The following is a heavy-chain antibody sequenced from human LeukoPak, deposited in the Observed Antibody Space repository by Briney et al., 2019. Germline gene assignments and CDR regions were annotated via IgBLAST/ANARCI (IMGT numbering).Heavy chain of an antibody. CDR2: ISYDGSNK. V-gene: IGHV3-30-3*01. Sequence: GGSLRLSCAASGFTFSSYAMHWVRQAPGKGLEWVAVISYDGSNKYYADSVKGRFTISRDNSKNTLYLQMNSLRAEDTAVYYCAREEVKSFDNWGQGTLVTVSS. CDR3: AREEVKSFDN. CDR1: GFTFSSYA. J-gene: IGHJ4*02.